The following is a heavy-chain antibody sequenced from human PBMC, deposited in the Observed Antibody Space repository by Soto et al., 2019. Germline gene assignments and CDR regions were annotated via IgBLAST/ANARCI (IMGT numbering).Heavy chain of an antibody. V-gene: IGHV3-21*01. Sequence: GGSLRLSCAASGFTFSSYSMNWVRQAPGKGLEWVSSISSSSSYIYYADSVKGRFTISRDNAKNALYLQMNSLRAEDTAVYYCARTTSLNWFDPWGQGTLVTVSS. CDR3: ARTTSLNWFDP. J-gene: IGHJ5*02. D-gene: IGHD2-2*01. CDR1: GFTFSSYS. CDR2: ISSSSSYI.